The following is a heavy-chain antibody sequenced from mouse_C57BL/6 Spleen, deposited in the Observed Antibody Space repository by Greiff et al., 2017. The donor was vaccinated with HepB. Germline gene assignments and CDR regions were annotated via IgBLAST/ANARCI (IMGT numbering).Heavy chain of an antibody. CDR3: ARRGQLRLPYAMDY. D-gene: IGHD3-2*02. CDR1: GYSFTGYY. Sequence: EVQLQQSGPELVKPGASVKISCKASGYSFTGYYMNWVKQSPEKSLEWIGEINPSTGGTTYNQKFKAKATLTVDKSSSTAYMQLKSLTSEDSAVYYCARRGQLRLPYAMDYWGQGTSVTVSS. CDR2: INPSTGGT. V-gene: IGHV1-42*01. J-gene: IGHJ4*01.